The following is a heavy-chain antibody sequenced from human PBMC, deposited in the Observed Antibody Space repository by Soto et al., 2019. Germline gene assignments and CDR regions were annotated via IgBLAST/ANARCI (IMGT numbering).Heavy chain of an antibody. D-gene: IGHD6-13*01. CDR3: ARDIILAAAGRLYYYGMDV. Sequence: PGGSLRLSCAASGFTFSSYAMSWVRQAPGKGLEWVSAISGSGGSTYYADSVKGRFTISRDNSKNTLYLQMNSLRAEDTAVYYCARDIILAAAGRLYYYGMDVWGQGTTVTVSS. CDR2: ISGSGGST. CDR1: GFTFSSYA. V-gene: IGHV3-23*01. J-gene: IGHJ6*02.